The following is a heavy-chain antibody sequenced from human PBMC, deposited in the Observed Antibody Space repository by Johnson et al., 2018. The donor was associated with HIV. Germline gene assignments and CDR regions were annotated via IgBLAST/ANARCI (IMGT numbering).Heavy chain of an antibody. J-gene: IGHJ3*02. CDR1: GFTFSSYA. CDR2: LSGSGGTT. D-gene: IGHD2-2*01. CDR3: AGEGARMPDGFDI. V-gene: IGHV3-23*04. Sequence: VQLVESGGGVVRPGGSLRLSCAASGFTFSSYAMSWVRQAPGKGLEWVSALSGSGGTTYYADSVKGRFTISRDNSKNTLYLQMNSLRAEDTAVYYCAGEGARMPDGFDIWGQGTTVTVSS.